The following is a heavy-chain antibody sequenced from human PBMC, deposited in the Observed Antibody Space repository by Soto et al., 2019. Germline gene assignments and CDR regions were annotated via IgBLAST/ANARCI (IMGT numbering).Heavy chain of an antibody. CDR3: AKDFIGYCSSVNCHIFDF. V-gene: IGHV3-30*18. CDR2: ISNDGGKE. CDR1: GFSFSSYA. J-gene: IGHJ4*02. D-gene: IGHD2-15*01. Sequence: QVQLVESGGGVVQPGRSLRFSCEASGFSFSSYAIHWVRQAPGKGLEWVAGISNDGGKEHYSDSVKGRFTISTDKSKNTVYLQMSSLTSEDTAVYYCAKDFIGYCSSVNCHIFDFWCQGTPVTVLS.